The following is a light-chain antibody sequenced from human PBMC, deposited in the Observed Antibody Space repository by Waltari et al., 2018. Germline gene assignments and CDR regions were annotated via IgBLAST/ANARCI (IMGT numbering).Light chain of an antibody. CDR1: STDSGRVDF. Sequence: QSALTQLAAVSGSPGQAVTIPCTGASTDSGRVDFVSWYQPHPGNAPKLVISDVSKRPSGVSDRFSGSKSGDTASLTISGLQFEDEADYYCCSYAGNYVWVFGGGTRLTVL. J-gene: IGLJ3*02. CDR2: DVS. CDR3: CSYAGNYVWV. V-gene: IGLV2-23*02.